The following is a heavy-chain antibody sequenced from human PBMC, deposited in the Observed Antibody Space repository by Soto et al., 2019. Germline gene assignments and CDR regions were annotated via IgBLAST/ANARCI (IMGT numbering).Heavy chain of an antibody. CDR2: ISGSGGST. CDR3: AKWKEYCTNGVCYTFDY. D-gene: IGHD2-8*01. J-gene: IGHJ4*02. Sequence: PGGSLRLSCAASGLTFSSYAMSWVRQAPGKGLEWVSAISGSGGSTYYADSVKGRFTISRDNSKNTLYLQMNSLRAEDTAVYYCAKWKEYCTNGVCYTFDYWGQGTLVTVSS. CDR1: GLTFSSYA. V-gene: IGHV3-23*01.